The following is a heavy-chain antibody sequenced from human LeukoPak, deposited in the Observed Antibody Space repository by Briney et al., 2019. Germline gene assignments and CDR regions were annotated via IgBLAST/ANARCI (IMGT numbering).Heavy chain of an antibody. J-gene: IGHJ4*01. CDR1: GFTFSSYS. CDR2: IIASSGAT. CDR3: VKGAYDYIEVAYFDF. D-gene: IGHD5-12*01. Sequence: GGSLRLSCAASGFTFSSYSMNWVRQAPGKGLEWVSIIIASSGATVYADSVKGRFTISRDISKNTLYLQMNNLRVEVTAVYYCVKGAYDYIEVAYFDFWGQGILVTVSS. V-gene: IGHV3-23*01.